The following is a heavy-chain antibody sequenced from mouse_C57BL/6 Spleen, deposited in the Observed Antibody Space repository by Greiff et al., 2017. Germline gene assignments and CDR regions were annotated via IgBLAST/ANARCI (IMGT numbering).Heavy chain of an antibody. J-gene: IGHJ4*01. Sequence: VQLQQSGPELVKPGASVKISCKASGYTFTDYYMNWVKQSHGKSLEWIGDINPNNGGTSYNQKFKGKATLTVDKSSSTAYMELRSLTSEDSAVYYCAIEQLRQRGYAMDYWGQGTSVTVSS. V-gene: IGHV1-26*01. CDR2: INPNNGGT. CDR3: AIEQLRQRGYAMDY. CDR1: GYTFTDYY. D-gene: IGHD3-2*02.